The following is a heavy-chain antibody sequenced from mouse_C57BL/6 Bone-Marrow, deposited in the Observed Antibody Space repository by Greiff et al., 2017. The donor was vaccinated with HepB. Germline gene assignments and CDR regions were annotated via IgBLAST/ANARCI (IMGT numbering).Heavy chain of an antibody. V-gene: IGHV7-3*01. J-gene: IGHJ4*01. Sequence: EVKLVESGGGLVQPGGSLSLSCAASGFTFTDYYMSWVRQPPGKALEWLGFIRNKANGYTTEYSASVKGRFTISRDNAQSILYLQMKALSAEDSATYTYARDTPDEWGAMDYWGQGTSVTVSS. CDR1: GFTFTDYY. CDR3: ARDTPDEWGAMDY. CDR2: IRNKANGYTT. D-gene: IGHD1-3*01.